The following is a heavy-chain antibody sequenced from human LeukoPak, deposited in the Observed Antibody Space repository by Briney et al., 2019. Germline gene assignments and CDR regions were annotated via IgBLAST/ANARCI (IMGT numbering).Heavy chain of an antibody. CDR1: GGSISSSY. V-gene: IGHV4-59*08. CDR2: IYYTGST. J-gene: IGHJ3*02. D-gene: IGHD4-17*01. CDR3: AGHTVWGVVKGAFDI. Sequence: PSETLSLTCTVSGGSISSSYWSWIRQPPGKGLEWIGYIYYTGSTNYNPSLKSRVTISVDTSKNQFSLNLNSVTAADTAVYYCAGHTVWGVVKGAFDIWGQGTMVTVSS.